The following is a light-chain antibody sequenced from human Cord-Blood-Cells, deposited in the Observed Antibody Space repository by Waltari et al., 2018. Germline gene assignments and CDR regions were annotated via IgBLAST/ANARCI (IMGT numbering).Light chain of an antibody. CDR2: AAS. CDR3: QQSYSTPYT. J-gene: IGKJ2*01. V-gene: IGKV1-39*01. CDR1: QSISSY. Sequence: DIQMTQSPSSLSASVGDRVTITCRASQSISSYLNWYQQKPGKAPKLLIYAASSLQSGXXXRFSGSGSGTDFTLTISSLQPEDFATYYCQQSYSTPYTFGQGTKLEIK.